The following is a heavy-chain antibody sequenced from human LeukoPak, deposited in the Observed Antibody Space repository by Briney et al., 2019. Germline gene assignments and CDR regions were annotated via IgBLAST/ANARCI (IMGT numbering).Heavy chain of an antibody. J-gene: IGHJ5*02. CDR1: GGSISSSSYY. D-gene: IGHD1-1*01. V-gene: IGHV4-39*07. CDR3: ARDARTGTTGGWFDP. Sequence: SETLSLTCTVSGGSISSSSYYWGWIRQPPGKGLEWIGSIYYSGSTYYNPSLKSRVTISVDTSKNQFSLKLSSVTAADTAVYYCARDARTGTTGGWFDPWGQGTLVTVSS. CDR2: IYYSGST.